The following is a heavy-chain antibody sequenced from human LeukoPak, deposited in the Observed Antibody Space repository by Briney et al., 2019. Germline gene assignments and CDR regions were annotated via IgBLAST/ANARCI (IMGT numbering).Heavy chain of an antibody. V-gene: IGHV4-34*01. Sequence: SETLSLTCAVYGGSFSGYYWSWIRQPPGKGLEWIGEINHSGSTNYNPSLKSRVTISVDTSKNQFSLKLSSVTAADTAVYYCARWDGYNYDAFDIWGQGTMVTVSS. D-gene: IGHD5-24*01. CDR2: INHSGST. J-gene: IGHJ3*02. CDR3: ARWDGYNYDAFDI. CDR1: GGSFSGYY.